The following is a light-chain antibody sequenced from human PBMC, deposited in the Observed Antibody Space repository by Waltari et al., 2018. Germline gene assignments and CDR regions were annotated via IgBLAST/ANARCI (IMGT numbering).Light chain of an antibody. CDR3: QSFDNNLRAWV. J-gene: IGLJ3*02. CDR1: SSNLGAPYP. V-gene: IGLV1-40*01. Sequence: QSVLTQPPSVSGAPGQRVTISCPGGSSNLGAPYPVTWYQHIPGTAPKLLIYANTNRPSGIPDRFSASLSGVSASLAISGLQPDDEADYYCQSFDNNLRAWVFGGGTKVTVL. CDR2: ANT.